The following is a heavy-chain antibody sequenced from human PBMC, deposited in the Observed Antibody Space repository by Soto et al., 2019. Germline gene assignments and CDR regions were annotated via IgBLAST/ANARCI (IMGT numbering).Heavy chain of an antibody. D-gene: IGHD6-19*01. CDR1: GGSMSSYF. CDR2: IYYSGST. V-gene: IGHV4-59*01. Sequence: SETLSVTCTVSGGSMSSYFWSWIRQSPAKGLEWMGYIYYSGSTNYNPSLKSRVTILVDTSKNQFSLKLSSVTAADTAVYYCARGRYTSGPPYFDYWGQGALVTVSS. CDR3: ARGRYTSGPPYFDY. J-gene: IGHJ4*02.